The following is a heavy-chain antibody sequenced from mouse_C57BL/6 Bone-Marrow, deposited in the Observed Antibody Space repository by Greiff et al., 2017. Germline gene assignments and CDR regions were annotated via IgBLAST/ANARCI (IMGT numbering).Heavy chain of an antibody. CDR1: GFNIKDYY. J-gene: IGHJ3*01. D-gene: IGHD1-1*01. V-gene: IGHV14-2*01. CDR3: ASRYYYGSTLAWFAY. CDR2: IDPEDGET. Sequence: VQLKQSGAELVKPGASVKLSCTASGFNIKDYYMHWVKQRTEQGLEWIGRIDPEDGETKYAPKFQGKATITADTSSNTAYLQLSSLTSKDTAVYYCASRYYYGSTLAWFAYWGQGTLVTVSA.